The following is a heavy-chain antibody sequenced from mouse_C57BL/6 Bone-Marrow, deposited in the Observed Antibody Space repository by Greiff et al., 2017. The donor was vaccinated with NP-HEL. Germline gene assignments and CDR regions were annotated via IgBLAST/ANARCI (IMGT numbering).Heavy chain of an antibody. Sequence: EVKLQQSGPELVKPGASVKISCKASGYTFTDYYMNWVKQSHGKSLEWIGDINPNNGGTSYNQKFKGKATLTVDKSSSTAYMELRSLTSEDSAVYYCATPFYYYGSPYYFDYWGQGTTLTVSS. D-gene: IGHD1-1*01. CDR3: ATPFYYYGSPYYFDY. V-gene: IGHV1-26*01. CDR2: INPNNGGT. J-gene: IGHJ2*01. CDR1: GYTFTDYY.